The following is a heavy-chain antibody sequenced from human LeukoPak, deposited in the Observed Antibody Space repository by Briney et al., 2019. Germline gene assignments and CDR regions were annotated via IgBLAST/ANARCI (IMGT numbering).Heavy chain of an antibody. J-gene: IGHJ5*02. D-gene: IGHD6-13*01. CDR3: TRTIAATGTLYP. V-gene: IGHV1-8*01. Sequence: ASVKVSCKASGYTFGSSHINWVRQSTGQGLEWMGWMDPNRGKTGYAQKFQGRVTMTRNTSISTAYMELSSLRSEDTALYYCTRTIAATGTLYPWGQGTQVIVSS. CDR2: MDPNRGKT. CDR1: GYTFGSSH.